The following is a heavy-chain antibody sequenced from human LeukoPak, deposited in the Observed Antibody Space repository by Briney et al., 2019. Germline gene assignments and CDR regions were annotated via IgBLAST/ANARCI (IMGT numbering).Heavy chain of an antibody. Sequence: SETLSLTCTVSGGSISSSRYYWGWIRQPPGKGLEWIGEINHSGSTNYNPSLKSRVTISVDTSKNQFSLKLSSVTAADTAVYYCARGRNQRITITPPPRQPVWYFDLWGRGTLVTVSS. J-gene: IGHJ2*01. CDR3: ARGRNQRITITPPPRQPVWYFDL. CDR1: GGSISSSRYY. D-gene: IGHD3-9*01. CDR2: INHSGST. V-gene: IGHV4-39*07.